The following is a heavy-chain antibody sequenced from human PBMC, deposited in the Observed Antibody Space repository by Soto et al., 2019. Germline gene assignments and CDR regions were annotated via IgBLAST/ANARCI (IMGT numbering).Heavy chain of an antibody. CDR3: AKGVRRQLAPLFDY. Sequence: QVQLVESGGGVVQPGRSLRLSCAASGFTFSGYGMHWVRQAPGKGLGWVAVISYDGSNEYYADSVKGRFTISRDNSKNTLYLQMNSLRGEDTAVYYCAKGVRRQLAPLFDYWGQGTLVTVSS. CDR2: ISYDGSNE. D-gene: IGHD6-13*01. J-gene: IGHJ4*02. CDR1: GFTFSGYG. V-gene: IGHV3-30*18.